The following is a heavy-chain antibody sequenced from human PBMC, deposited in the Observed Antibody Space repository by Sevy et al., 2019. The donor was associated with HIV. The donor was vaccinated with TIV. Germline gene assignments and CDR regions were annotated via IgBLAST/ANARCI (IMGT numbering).Heavy chain of an antibody. CDR2: IYSGGST. J-gene: IGHJ3*02. CDR1: GFTVSSNY. CDR3: ARDRNYYDSSGYYRGLGAFDI. Sequence: GGSLRLSCAASGFTVSSNYMSWVRQAPGKGLEWVSVIYSGGSTYYVDSVKGRFTISRDNSKNTLYLQMNSLRAEDTAVYYCARDRNYYDSSGYYRGLGAFDIWGQGTMVTVSS. D-gene: IGHD3-22*01. V-gene: IGHV3-53*01.